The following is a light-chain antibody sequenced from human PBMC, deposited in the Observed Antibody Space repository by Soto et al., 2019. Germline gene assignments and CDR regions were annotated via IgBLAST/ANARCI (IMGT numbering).Light chain of an antibody. CDR1: SSDVGAYNY. V-gene: IGLV2-8*01. Sequence: QSALAQPPSASGSPGQSVTISCTGTSSDVGAYNYVSWYQQHPGKAPKLIIYEVTKRPSGVPDRFSGSKSGNTASLTVSGLQAEDEADYYCNPHAGSTLWVFGGGTKVTVL. J-gene: IGLJ3*02. CDR3: NPHAGSTLWV. CDR2: EVT.